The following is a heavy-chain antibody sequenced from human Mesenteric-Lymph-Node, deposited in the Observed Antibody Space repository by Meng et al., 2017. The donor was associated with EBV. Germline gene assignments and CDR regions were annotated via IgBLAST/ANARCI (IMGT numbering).Heavy chain of an antibody. J-gene: IGHJ5*02. CDR2: VYYGGST. Sequence: QVQLQESGPGLVTASEXLSLTCSVSGGSVXTDRYYWSWIRQPPGKGLEWIGYVYYGGSTNYNPSLRSRATISLDTSENQFSLSLSSVTAADTAVYYCAREGGGYCSGGSCSWGVWFDTWGQGTLVTVSS. CDR1: GGSVXTDRYY. V-gene: IGHV4-61*01. D-gene: IGHD2-15*01. CDR3: AREGGGYCSGGSCSWGVWFDT.